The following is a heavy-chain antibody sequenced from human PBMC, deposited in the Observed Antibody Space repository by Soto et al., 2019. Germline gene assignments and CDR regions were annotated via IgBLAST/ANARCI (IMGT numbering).Heavy chain of an antibody. Sequence: QVQLVQSGAEVKKPGSSVKVSCKASGGTFSSYTISWVRQAPGQGLEWMGRIIPILGIANYAQKFQGRVTITPDKPPYLPYMELSSLRTEDTAVYYCARYTRVGANDYGVQGPLVTVSS. CDR2: IIPILGIA. J-gene: IGHJ4*02. D-gene: IGHD1-26*01. CDR1: GGTFSSYT. V-gene: IGHV1-69*02. CDR3: ARYTRVGANDY.